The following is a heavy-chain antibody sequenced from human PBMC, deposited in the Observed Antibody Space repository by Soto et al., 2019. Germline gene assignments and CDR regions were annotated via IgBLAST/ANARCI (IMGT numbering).Heavy chain of an antibody. D-gene: IGHD6-13*01. CDR2: IYYSGST. CDR1: GGSISSGGYY. CDR3: ARDSTSSSWSNWFDP. V-gene: IGHV4-31*03. J-gene: IGHJ5*02. Sequence: QVQLQESGPGLVKPSQTLSLTCTVSGGSISSGGYYRSWIRQHPGKGLEWIGYIYYSGSTYYNPSLKSRVTIAVDTSKNQFSLKVSSVTAADTAVYYCARDSTSSSWSNWFDPWGQGTLVTVSS.